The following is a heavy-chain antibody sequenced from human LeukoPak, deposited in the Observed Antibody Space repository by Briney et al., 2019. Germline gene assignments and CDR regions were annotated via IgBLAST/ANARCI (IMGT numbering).Heavy chain of an antibody. CDR3: ARVQVIVVVPAAISGIDY. D-gene: IGHD2-2*02. V-gene: IGHV3-30*04. CDR2: ISYDGSNK. CDR1: GFTFSSYA. Sequence: PGRSLRLSYAASGFTFSSYAMHWVRQAPGKGLEWVAVISYDGSNKYCADSVKGRFTISRDNSKNTLYLQMNSLRAEDTAVYYCARVQVIVVVPAAISGIDYWGQGTLVTVSS. J-gene: IGHJ4*02.